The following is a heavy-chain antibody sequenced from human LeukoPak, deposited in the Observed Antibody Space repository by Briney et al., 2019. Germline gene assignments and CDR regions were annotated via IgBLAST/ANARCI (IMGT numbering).Heavy chain of an antibody. V-gene: IGHV1-18*01. CDR1: GYKFTNYG. Sequence: ASVKVSCKASGYKFTNYGISWVRQAPGQGLEWMGWISPYNGNTIYAQKLQGRVTMTTDTSTSTAYMELRSLRSDDTAGYYCARDRGGAYDFWSGYYTGYFDYWGQGTLVPVSS. J-gene: IGHJ4*02. D-gene: IGHD3-3*01. CDR3: ARDRGGAYDFWSGYYTGYFDY. CDR2: ISPYNGNT.